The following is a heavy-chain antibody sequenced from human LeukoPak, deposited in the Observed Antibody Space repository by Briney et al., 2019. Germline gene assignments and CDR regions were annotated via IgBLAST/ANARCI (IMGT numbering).Heavy chain of an antibody. CDR3: AGFYYYVWGSYRPFHY. CDR1: GGSISSYY. Sequence: SETLSLTCTVSGGSISSYYWGWIRQPPGKGLEWIGEINHSGSINYNPSLKTRVIISVDTSKNQFSLKLSSVTAADTAVYYCAGFYYYVWGSYRPFHYWGQGTLVTVSS. D-gene: IGHD3-16*02. CDR2: INHSGSI. V-gene: IGHV4-34*01. J-gene: IGHJ4*02.